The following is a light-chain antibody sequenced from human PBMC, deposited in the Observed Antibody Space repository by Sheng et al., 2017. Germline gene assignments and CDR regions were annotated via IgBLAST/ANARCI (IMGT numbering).Light chain of an antibody. Sequence: ETVLTQFPGTLSLSPGDEAALSCKASQNIDRDSLAWYQQKPGQPPRLLIYGVSNRATGIPDRFSGSGSGADFLLTISRLEPEDFAMYFCQQYGDSPQTFGQGTKVEIK. CDR3: QQYGDSPQT. CDR2: GVS. V-gene: IGKV3-20*01. J-gene: IGKJ1*01. CDR1: QNIDRDS.